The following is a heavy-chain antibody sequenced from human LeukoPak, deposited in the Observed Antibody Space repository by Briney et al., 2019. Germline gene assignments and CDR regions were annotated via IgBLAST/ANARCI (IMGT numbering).Heavy chain of an antibody. CDR3: ARYGSGSYLKDPFDH. Sequence: PGGSLRLSCEASGFFFGGHAMNWLRQAPGKGLEGISFITKDSDIIHYAESVEGRFTVSRDNAKNSLYLQMNSLRVEDTAVYYCARYGSGSYLKDPFDHWGQESVVTVSS. V-gene: IGHV3-48*01. D-gene: IGHD3-10*01. CDR1: GFFFGGHA. CDR2: ITKDSDII. J-gene: IGHJ4*02.